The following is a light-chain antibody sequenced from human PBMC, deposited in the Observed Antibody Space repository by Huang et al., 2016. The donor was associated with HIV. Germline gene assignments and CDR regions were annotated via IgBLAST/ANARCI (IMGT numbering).Light chain of an antibody. CDR1: QSVSTN. Sequence: EVLLTQSTATLSVSPGERATLSRRASQSVSTNLDWYQQKPGQAPRLLIYGASTRATGVPARFSGSLSCTEFTLSISSLQSEDSAVYYCQQYNSWPPLFTFGPGTKVDIK. CDR3: QQYNSWPPLFT. CDR2: GAS. J-gene: IGKJ3*01. V-gene: IGKV3-15*01.